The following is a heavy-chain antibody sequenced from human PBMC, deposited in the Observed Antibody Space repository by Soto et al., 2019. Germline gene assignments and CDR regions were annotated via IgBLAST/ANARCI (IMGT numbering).Heavy chain of an antibody. CDR1: GFIASNYA. Sequence: GSLRLSCAASGFIASNYAMSWVRQAPGKGLEWVSGFSGSGGATFYADSVKGRFTISRDSSKNTIYLQMDRLRADDTAVYYCAKAVGDYWGRGTLVTVSS. D-gene: IGHD1-26*01. CDR2: FSGSGGAT. CDR3: AKAVGDY. V-gene: IGHV3-23*01. J-gene: IGHJ4*02.